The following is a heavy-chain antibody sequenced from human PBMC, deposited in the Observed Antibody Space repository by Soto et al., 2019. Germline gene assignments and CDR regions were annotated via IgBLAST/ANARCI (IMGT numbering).Heavy chain of an antibody. Sequence: GGSLRLSCAASEFTFRSYAMHWVRQAAGKGLEWVAVISYDGSNEYYADSVKGRFTISRDNAKNTLYLQMNSLRAEDTAVYYCAYFTSGCPTWGQGTLVTVSS. D-gene: IGHD6-19*01. V-gene: IGHV3-30-3*01. CDR2: ISYDGSNE. J-gene: IGHJ4*02. CDR1: EFTFRSYA. CDR3: AYFTSGCPT.